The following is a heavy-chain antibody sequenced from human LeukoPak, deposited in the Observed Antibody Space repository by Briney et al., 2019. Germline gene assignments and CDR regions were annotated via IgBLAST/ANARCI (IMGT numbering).Heavy chain of an antibody. Sequence: GGSLRLSCTASGFTFSSYTMSWVRQAPGKGLKWVSTITTGGPNTYYADSVKGRFTISRDNSKNTLYLQMNSLRAEDTAVYYCARSGYSGSYFDYWGQGTLVTVSS. CDR1: GFTFSSYT. J-gene: IGHJ4*02. CDR2: ITTGGPNT. CDR3: ARSGYSGSYFDY. V-gene: IGHV3-23*01. D-gene: IGHD1-26*01.